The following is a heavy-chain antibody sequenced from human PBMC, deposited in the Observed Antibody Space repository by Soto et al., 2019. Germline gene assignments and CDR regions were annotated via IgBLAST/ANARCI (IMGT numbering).Heavy chain of an antibody. CDR3: ARGVMVPGLMSVQGTRYYMDA. CDR2: INDSGTT. V-gene: IGHV4-34*01. D-gene: IGHD3-10*01. J-gene: IGHJ6*03. Sequence: QVRLQERGAGQLKASDTLSHTCHIYGGTFGGHHWSWIRRPPGKGLEWIGDINDSGTTTYNPSLKSRVTVSAVMSRNEISLRLTSVTAADAAIYYCARGVMVPGLMSVQGTRYYMDAWGQGTAVTVSS. CDR1: GGTFGGHH.